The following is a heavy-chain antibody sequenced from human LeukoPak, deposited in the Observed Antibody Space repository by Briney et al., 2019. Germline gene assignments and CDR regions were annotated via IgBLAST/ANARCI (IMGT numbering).Heavy chain of an antibody. V-gene: IGHV1-24*01. Sequence: ASVKVSCKVSGYTLTELSMHWVRQAPGKGLEWMGGFDPEDGETIYAQKFQGRVTMTEDTSTDTAYMELSSLRAEDTAVYYCAKVIREYSSSWYFRAFDYWGQGTLVTVSS. D-gene: IGHD6-13*01. CDR1: GYTLTELS. CDR2: FDPEDGET. CDR3: AKVIREYSSSWYFRAFDY. J-gene: IGHJ4*02.